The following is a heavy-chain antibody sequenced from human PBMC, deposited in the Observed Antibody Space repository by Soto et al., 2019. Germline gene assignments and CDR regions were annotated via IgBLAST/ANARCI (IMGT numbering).Heavy chain of an antibody. CDR2: ISSSSSYI. V-gene: IGHV3-21*01. CDR1: GFTFSSYS. Sequence: PGGSLRLSCAASGFTFSSYSMNWVRQAPGKGLEWVSSISSSSSYIYYADSVKGRFTISRDNAKNSLYLQMNSLRAEDTAVYYCARDDPGTGDNYYYYGMDVWGQGTTVTVSS. J-gene: IGHJ6*02. D-gene: IGHD2-21*02. CDR3: ARDDPGTGDNYYYYGMDV.